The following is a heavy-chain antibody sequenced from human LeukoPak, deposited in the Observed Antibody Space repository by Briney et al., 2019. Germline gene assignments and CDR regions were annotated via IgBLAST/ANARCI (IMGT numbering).Heavy chain of an antibody. J-gene: IGHJ3*02. CDR3: ARELRIAAAGIRRPPRTRDAFDI. V-gene: IGHV1-46*01. CDR1: GYTFTSYY. D-gene: IGHD6-13*01. Sequence: GASVKVSCKASGYTFTSYYMHWVRQAPGQGLEWMGIINPSGGSTSYAQKFQGRVTMTRDTSTSTVYMELSSLRSEDTAVYYCARELRIAAAGIRRPPRTRDAFDIWGQGTMVTVSS. CDR2: INPSGGST.